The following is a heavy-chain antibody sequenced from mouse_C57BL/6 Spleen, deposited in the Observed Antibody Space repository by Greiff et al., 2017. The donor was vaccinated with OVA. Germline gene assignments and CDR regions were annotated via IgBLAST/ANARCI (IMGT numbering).Heavy chain of an antibody. V-gene: IGHV1-64*01. CDR2: IHPNSGST. CDR3: AKKTGTGYFDY. J-gene: IGHJ2*01. D-gene: IGHD4-1*01. CDR1: GYTFTNYW. Sequence: QVQLQQPGAELVKPGASVKLSCKASGYTFTNYWMHWVKQRPGQGLEWIGMIHPNSGSTNYNEKFKSKATLTVDKSSSTAYMQLSSLTSEDSAVYYCAKKTGTGYFDYWGQGTTLTVSS.